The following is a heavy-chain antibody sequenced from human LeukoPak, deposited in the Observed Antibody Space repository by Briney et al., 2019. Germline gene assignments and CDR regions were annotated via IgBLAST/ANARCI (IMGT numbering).Heavy chain of an antibody. J-gene: IGHJ4*02. V-gene: IGHV3-23*01. CDR2: ISGSGGST. CDR1: GFTFSSYG. Sequence: GGSLRLSCAASGFTFSSYGMSWVRQAPGKGLEWVSAISGSGGSTYYADSVKGRFAISRDNSKNTLYLQMNSLRAEDTAVYYCASYCSGGSCYIDYWGQGTLVTVSS. D-gene: IGHD2-15*01. CDR3: ASYCSGGSCYIDY.